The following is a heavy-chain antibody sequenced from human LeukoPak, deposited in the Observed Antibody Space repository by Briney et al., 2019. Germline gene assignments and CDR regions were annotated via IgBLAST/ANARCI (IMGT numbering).Heavy chain of an antibody. Sequence: GFLRLPFSASGFTFRNYWMQWVRQTPGKGLVWVSRISSDGSSTTYADSVKGRFTISRDNAKNTLYLQMNNLRAEDTAMYYCARDQRVTGRPDIDYWGQGTLVIVSS. CDR1: GFTFRNYW. V-gene: IGHV3-74*03. J-gene: IGHJ4*02. D-gene: IGHD6-6*01. CDR3: ARDQRVTGRPDIDY. CDR2: ISSDGSST.